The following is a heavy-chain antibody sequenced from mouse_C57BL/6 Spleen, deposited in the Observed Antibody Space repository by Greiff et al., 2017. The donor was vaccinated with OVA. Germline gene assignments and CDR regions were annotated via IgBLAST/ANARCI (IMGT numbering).Heavy chain of an antibody. CDR2: IDPANGNT. Sequence: VQLKESVAELVRPGASVKLSCTASGFNIKNTYMHWVKQRPEQGLEWIGRIDPANGNTKYAPKFQGKATITADTSSNTAYLQLSSLTSEDTAIYYCADGSYDYDWYFDVWGTGTTVTVSS. CDR3: ADGSYDYDWYFDV. V-gene: IGHV14-3*01. D-gene: IGHD2-4*01. J-gene: IGHJ1*03. CDR1: GFNIKNTY.